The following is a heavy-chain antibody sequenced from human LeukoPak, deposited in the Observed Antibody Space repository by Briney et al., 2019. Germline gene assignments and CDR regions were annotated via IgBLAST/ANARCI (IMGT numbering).Heavy chain of an antibody. D-gene: IGHD1-20*01. CDR1: GGSISNSSYY. J-gene: IGHJ5*02. V-gene: IGHV4-39*01. CDR2: IYYSGST. Sequence: SETLSLTCTVSGGSISNSSYYWGWIRQPPGKGLEWIGSIYYSGSTYYNPSLKSRVTISVDTSKNQFSLKLSSVTAADTAVYYCASLYNWNEDDWFDPWGQGTLVTVSS. CDR3: ASLYNWNEDDWFDP.